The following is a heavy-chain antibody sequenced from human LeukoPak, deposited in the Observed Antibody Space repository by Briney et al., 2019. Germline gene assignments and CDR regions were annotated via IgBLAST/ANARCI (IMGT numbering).Heavy chain of an antibody. CDR3: ARERYYYGSGSYHFDY. Sequence: SETLSLTCTVSGGSISTSSYYWGWIRQPPGKGLEWIGSIYYSGSTFYNPSLKSRVTISVDTSKNQFSLKLSSVTAADTAVYYCARERYYYGSGSYHFDYWGQGTLVTVSS. D-gene: IGHD3-10*01. CDR2: IYYSGST. CDR1: GGSISTSSYY. J-gene: IGHJ4*02. V-gene: IGHV4-39*07.